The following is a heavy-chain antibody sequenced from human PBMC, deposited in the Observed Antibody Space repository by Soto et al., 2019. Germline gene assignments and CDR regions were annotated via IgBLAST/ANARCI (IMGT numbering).Heavy chain of an antibody. Sequence: GASVKVSCKASGYTFTSYAMHWVRQAPGQRLEWMGWINAGNGNTKYSQKFQGRVTITRDTSASTAYMELSSLRSEDTAVYYCARDQWFGEYYYYYYGMDVWGQGTPVTVSS. CDR3: ARDQWFGEYYYYYYGMDV. V-gene: IGHV1-3*01. CDR1: GYTFTSYA. J-gene: IGHJ6*02. CDR2: INAGNGNT. D-gene: IGHD3-10*01.